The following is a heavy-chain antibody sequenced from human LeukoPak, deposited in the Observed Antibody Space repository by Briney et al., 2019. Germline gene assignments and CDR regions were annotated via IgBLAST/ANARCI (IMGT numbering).Heavy chain of an antibody. J-gene: IGHJ4*02. V-gene: IGHV3-21*01. CDR3: ARDSVGYSYDFDY. CDR2: ISSSSSYI. Sequence: GGSLRLSCAASGFTFSSYSMNWVRQAPGRGLEWVSSISSSSSYIYYADSVKGRFTISRDNAKNSLYLQMNSLRAEDTAVYYCARDSVGYSYDFDYWGQGTLVTVSS. D-gene: IGHD5-18*01. CDR1: GFTFSSYS.